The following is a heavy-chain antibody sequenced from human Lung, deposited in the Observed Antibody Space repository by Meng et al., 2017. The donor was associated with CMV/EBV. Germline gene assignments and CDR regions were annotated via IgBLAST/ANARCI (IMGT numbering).Heavy chain of an antibody. D-gene: IGHD6-13*01. Sequence: QVKLVRSGVEVTKPGASVKVSCKASGSAFTSYGIRWVRQAPGQGLEWMGWISAYNGNTNYAQKLQGRGTMTTDTSTSTAYMELRSLRSDDTAVYYCAASSSSWYQNWFDPWGKGTLVTV. CDR2: ISAYNGNT. J-gene: IGHJ5*02. CDR3: AASSSSWYQNWFDP. CDR1: GSAFTSYG. V-gene: IGHV1-18*01.